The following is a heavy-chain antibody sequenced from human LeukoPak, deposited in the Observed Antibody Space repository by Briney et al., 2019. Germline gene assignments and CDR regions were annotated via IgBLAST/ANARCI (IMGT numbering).Heavy chain of an antibody. J-gene: IGHJ3*02. CDR3: ARGPHSSSWYADAFDI. CDR2: IYTSGST. D-gene: IGHD6-13*01. Sequence: PSETLSLTCTVSGGSISSGSYYWSWIRQPAGKGLEWIGRIYTSGSTNYNPSLKSRVTLSVDTSKNQFSLKLSSVTAADAAVYYCARGPHSSSWYADAFDIWGQGTMVTVSS. V-gene: IGHV4-61*02. CDR1: GGSISSGSYY.